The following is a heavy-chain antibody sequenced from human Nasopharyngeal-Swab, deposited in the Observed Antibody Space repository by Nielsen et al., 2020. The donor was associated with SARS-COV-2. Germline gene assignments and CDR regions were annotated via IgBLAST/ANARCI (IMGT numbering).Heavy chain of an antibody. CDR3: ARDGLDYDFWSAYFMDV. D-gene: IGHD3-3*01. J-gene: IGHJ6*02. V-gene: IGHV3-23*01. CDR2: ISGGGGGK. CDR1: GFTFGNYG. Sequence: GGSLRLSCAAAGFTFGNYGMTWVRKPQGKGLEWVSVISGGGGGKYYADSVKGRFTISRDNSKKTLYLQMNSLRAEDTAVYYCARDGLDYDFWSAYFMDVWGQGTTVTVSS.